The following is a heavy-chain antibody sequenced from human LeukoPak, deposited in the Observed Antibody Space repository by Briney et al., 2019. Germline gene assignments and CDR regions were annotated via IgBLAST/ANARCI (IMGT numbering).Heavy chain of an antibody. D-gene: IGHD2-15*01. CDR1: GFTFSSYA. CDR3: AKALGGIVVVIAAD. CDR2: ISGSGGST. V-gene: IGHV3-23*01. Sequence: GGSLRLSCVASGFTFSSYAMSWVRQAPGKELEWVSGISGSGGSTYYADSVKGRFTISRDNSKNTLYLQMNSLRAEDTAIYYCAKALGGIVVVIAADWGQGTLVTVSS. J-gene: IGHJ4*02.